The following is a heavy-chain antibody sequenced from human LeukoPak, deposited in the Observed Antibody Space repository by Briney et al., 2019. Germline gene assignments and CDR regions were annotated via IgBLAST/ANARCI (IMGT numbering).Heavy chain of an antibody. J-gene: IGHJ6*02. Sequence: ASVKVSCKASGGTFSSYAISWVRQAPGQGLEWMGGIIPIFGTANYAQKFQGRVTITADESTSTAYMELSSLRSEDTAVYYCARFMDTSGYSYRSPYYYYGMDVWGQGTTVTVSS. CDR3: ARFMDTSGYSYRSPYYYYGMDV. CDR2: IIPIFGTA. V-gene: IGHV1-69*01. CDR1: GGTFSSYA. D-gene: IGHD5-18*01.